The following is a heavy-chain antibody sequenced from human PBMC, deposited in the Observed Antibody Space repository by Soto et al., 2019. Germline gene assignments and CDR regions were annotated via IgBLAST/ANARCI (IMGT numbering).Heavy chain of an antibody. Sequence: QVQLQESGPGLVKPSETLSLTCTVSGGSISSDSWSWIRQPPGKGLEWIGYVFYSGSTNYNPSLKSRVTISVDTSQNQFSLKLTSVTAADTAAYYCARGGVPTTPFDYWGQGTLVTVSS. J-gene: IGHJ4*02. CDR1: GGSISSDS. D-gene: IGHD5-12*01. CDR2: VFYSGST. V-gene: IGHV4-59*01. CDR3: ARGGVPTTPFDY.